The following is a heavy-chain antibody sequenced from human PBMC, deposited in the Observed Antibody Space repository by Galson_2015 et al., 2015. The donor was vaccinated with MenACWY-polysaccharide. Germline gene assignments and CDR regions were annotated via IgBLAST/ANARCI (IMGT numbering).Heavy chain of an antibody. CDR3: TKAGAKYCSGSSCYFNWFDP. J-gene: IGHJ5*02. CDR1: GFSFNTYW. Sequence: SLRLSCAASGFSFNTYWMHWVRHAPGKGLVWVSRINADRSATGYADPVRGRFTISRDNAKNTLYLEMNSLRAEDTAVYYCTKAGAKYCSGSSCYFNWFDPWGQ. V-gene: IGHV3-74*01. D-gene: IGHD2-15*01. CDR2: INADRSAT.